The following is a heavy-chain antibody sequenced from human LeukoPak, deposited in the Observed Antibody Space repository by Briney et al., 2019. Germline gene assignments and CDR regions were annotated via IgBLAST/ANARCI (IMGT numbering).Heavy chain of an antibody. J-gene: IGHJ5*02. V-gene: IGHV3-23*01. Sequence: GGSLRLSCAASGFTFSSYAMSWVRQAPGKGLEWVSSITGTHYTTYNTDSVKGRFTISRDNSKNTLYLQMNSLRADDTAVYYCTKDPNGDYVGAFDPWGQGTLVTVSS. D-gene: IGHD4-17*01. CDR1: GFTFSSYA. CDR2: ITGTHYTT. CDR3: TKDPNGDYVGAFDP.